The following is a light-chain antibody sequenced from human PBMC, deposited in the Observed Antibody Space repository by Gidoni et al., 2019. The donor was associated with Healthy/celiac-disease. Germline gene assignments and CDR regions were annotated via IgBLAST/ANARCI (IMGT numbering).Light chain of an antibody. V-gene: IGKV1-39*01. J-gene: IGKJ2*01. Sequence: DIQMTQSLSSLSASVGDRVTITCRASQSISSYLNWYQQKPGKAPKLLIYAASSLQSGVPSRFSGSGSGTDFTLTISSLQPEDFATYYCQQSYSTRMYTFGQGTKLEIK. CDR3: QQSYSTRMYT. CDR1: QSISSY. CDR2: AAS.